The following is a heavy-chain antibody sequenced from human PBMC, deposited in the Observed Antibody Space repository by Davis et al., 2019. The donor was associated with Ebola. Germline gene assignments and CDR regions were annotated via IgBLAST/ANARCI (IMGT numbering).Heavy chain of an antibody. CDR1: GFTFSSYS. D-gene: IGHD2/OR15-2a*01. CDR3: ASGLNVLLPRDY. CDR2: FSSSSSYI. Sequence: GESLKISCAASGFTFSSYSMNWVRQAPGKGLEWVSSFSSSSSYIYYADSVKGRFTISRDNAKNSLYLQMNSLRAEDTAVYYCASGLNVLLPRDYWGQGTLVTVSS. J-gene: IGHJ4*02. V-gene: IGHV3-21*01.